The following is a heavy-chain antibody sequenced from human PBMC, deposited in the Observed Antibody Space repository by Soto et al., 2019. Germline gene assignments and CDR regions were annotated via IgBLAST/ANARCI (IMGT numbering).Heavy chain of an antibody. CDR3: ARGWIGPDY. V-gene: IGHV3-21*01. D-gene: IGHD1-1*01. Sequence: GGSLRLSCAASGFAFSNFGLSWVRQAPGKGLEWVSSIAPNAASVHYADSVQGPFTISRDDAKNSLSLQMNSLRAEETALYYCARGWIGPDYWGQGTLVTVSS. J-gene: IGHJ4*02. CDR1: GFAFSNFG. CDR2: IAPNAASV.